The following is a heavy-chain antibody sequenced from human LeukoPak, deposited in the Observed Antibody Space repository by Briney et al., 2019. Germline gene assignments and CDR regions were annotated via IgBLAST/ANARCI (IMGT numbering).Heavy chain of an antibody. V-gene: IGHV4-59*01. Sequence: PSETLSLTCAVYGGSFSGYYWSWIRQPPGKGLEWIGYIYYSGSTNYNPSLKSRVTISVDTSKNQFSLKLSSVTAADTAVYYCARVVDWFDPWGQGTLVTVSS. CDR2: IYYSGST. CDR3: ARVVDWFDP. J-gene: IGHJ5*02. CDR1: GGSFSGYY.